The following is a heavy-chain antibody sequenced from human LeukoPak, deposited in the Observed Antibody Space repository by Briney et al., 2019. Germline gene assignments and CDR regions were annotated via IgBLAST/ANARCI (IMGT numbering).Heavy chain of an antibody. CDR2: IWYDASGQ. J-gene: IGHJ4*02. V-gene: IGHV3-33*01. Sequence: GGSLRLSSAASGFSFSTYGMHWDRQAPGKGLEWVAMIWYDASGQHYADSVKGRFTISRDTSKNTLYLQMNSLRAEDTAVYFCARDSLYDDNGYYHYFDYWGQGTLVTVSS. D-gene: IGHD3-22*01. CDR1: GFSFSTYG. CDR3: ARDSLYDDNGYYHYFDY.